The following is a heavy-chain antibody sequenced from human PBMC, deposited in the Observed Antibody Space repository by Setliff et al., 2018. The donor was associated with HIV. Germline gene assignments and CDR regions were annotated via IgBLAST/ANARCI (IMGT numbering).Heavy chain of an antibody. CDR3: ARSGYTSGFYWVFGAFGV. Sequence: SETLSLTCTVSGGSMSNYYWTWIRQPPGKGPEWIASIQYGDISHYNPSLQSRVTISVDTSTKKFSLYLSSVNETDTAVYYCARSGYTSGFYWVFGAFGVWGQGKMVTVSS. D-gene: IGHD3-22*01. CDR2: IQYGDIS. J-gene: IGHJ3*01. CDR1: GGSMSNYY. V-gene: IGHV4-59*01.